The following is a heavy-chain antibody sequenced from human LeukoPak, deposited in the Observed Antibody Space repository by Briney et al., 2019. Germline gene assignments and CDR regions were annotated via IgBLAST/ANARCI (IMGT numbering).Heavy chain of an antibody. J-gene: IGHJ4*02. CDR1: GFTFSSYA. V-gene: IGHV3-30-3*01. Sequence: PGRSLRLSCAASGFTFSSYAMHWVRQAPGKGLEWVAVISYDGSNKYYADSVKGRFTISRGNSKNTLYLQMNSLRAEDTAVYYCARDGAAAGSLDLYYFDYWGQGTLVTVSS. CDR3: ARDGAAAGSLDLYYFDY. CDR2: ISYDGSNK. D-gene: IGHD6-13*01.